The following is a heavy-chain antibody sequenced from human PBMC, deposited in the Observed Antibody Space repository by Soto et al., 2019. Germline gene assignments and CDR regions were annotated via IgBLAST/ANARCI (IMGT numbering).Heavy chain of an antibody. CDR1: GFTFSSYG. CDR2: IWYDGSNK. J-gene: IGHJ4*02. CDR3: ARDTQYYYGSGSCDY. Sequence: QVQLVESGGGVVQPGRSLRLSCAASGFTFSSYGMHWVHQAPGKGLEWVAVIWYDGSNKYYADSVKGRFTISRDNSKNTLYLQMNSLRAEDTAVYYCARDTQYYYGSGSCDYWGQGTLVTVSS. V-gene: IGHV3-33*01. D-gene: IGHD3-10*01.